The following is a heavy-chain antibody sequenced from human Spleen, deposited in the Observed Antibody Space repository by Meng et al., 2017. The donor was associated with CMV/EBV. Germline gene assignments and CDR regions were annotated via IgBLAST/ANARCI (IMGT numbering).Heavy chain of an antibody. Sequence: GESLKISCAASGFTFSSYGMHWVRQAPGKGLEWVAVIWYDGSNKYYADSVKGRFTISRDNSKNTLYLQMNSLRTEDTAVYYCAKGYDFWSGYSLDYWCQGTLVTVSS. D-gene: IGHD3-3*01. CDR3: AKGYDFWSGYSLDY. J-gene: IGHJ4*02. CDR2: IWYDGSNK. V-gene: IGHV3-33*06. CDR1: GFTFSSYG.